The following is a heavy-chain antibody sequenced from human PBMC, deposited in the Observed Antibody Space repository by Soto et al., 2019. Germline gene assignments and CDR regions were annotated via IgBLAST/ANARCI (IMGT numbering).Heavy chain of an antibody. J-gene: IGHJ4*02. CDR3: ARDLYYGSGSYYTSWYFDY. CDR2: ISAYNGNT. V-gene: IGHV1-18*01. D-gene: IGHD3-10*01. CDR1: GYTFTNYG. Sequence: VASVKVSWKDSGYTFTNYGISWGRQAPGQRLEWMGWISAYNGNTNYAQKLQGRVTMTTDTSTSTAYMELRSLRSDDTAVYYCARDLYYGSGSYYTSWYFDYWGQGTLVTVSS.